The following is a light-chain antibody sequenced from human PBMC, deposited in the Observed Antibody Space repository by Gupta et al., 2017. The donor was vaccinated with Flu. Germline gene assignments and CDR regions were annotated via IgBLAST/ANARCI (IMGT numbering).Light chain of an antibody. CDR1: QSVSSY. CDR3: QQSSNWPRT. CDR2: DAS. V-gene: IGKV3-11*01. Sequence: EIVLTQSPATLSLSPGERATLSCRASQSVSSYLAWYQQKPGKAPRLLIYDASNRATGIPARFSGSGSGTDFTLTISSLEPEDFAVYYCQQSSNWPRTFGGGTKVEIK. J-gene: IGKJ4*01.